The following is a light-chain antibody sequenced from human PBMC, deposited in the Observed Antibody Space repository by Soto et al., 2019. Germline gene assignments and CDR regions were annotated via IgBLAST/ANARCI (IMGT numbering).Light chain of an antibody. CDR3: AAWDDSVWV. J-gene: IGLJ3*02. CDR1: SSNIGSNY. CDR2: SNN. Sequence: QLVLTQPPSASGTPGQRVTISCSGSSSNIGSNYVYWYQQLPGTAPKLLIYSNNQRPSGVPDRFSGSKSGTSASLAISGLRSEDEADYYCAAWDDSVWVFGGGTKLTVL. V-gene: IGLV1-47*02.